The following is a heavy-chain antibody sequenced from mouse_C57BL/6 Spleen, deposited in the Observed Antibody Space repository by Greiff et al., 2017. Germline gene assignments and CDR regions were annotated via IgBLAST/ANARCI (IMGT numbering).Heavy chain of an antibody. Sequence: EVQLQQSGAELVRPGASVKLSCTASGFNIKDDYMHWVKQRPEQDLEWIGWIDPENGDTEYASKFQGKATITADTSSNTAYLQLSSLTSEDTAVYYCTTRKVYDGYSWFAYWGQGTLVTVSA. CDR3: TTRKVYDGYSWFAY. CDR2: IDPENGDT. D-gene: IGHD2-3*01. CDR1: GFNIKDDY. J-gene: IGHJ3*01. V-gene: IGHV14-4*01.